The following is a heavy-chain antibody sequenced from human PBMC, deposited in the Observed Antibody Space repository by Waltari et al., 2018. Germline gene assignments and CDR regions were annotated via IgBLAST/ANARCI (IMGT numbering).Heavy chain of an antibody. V-gene: IGHV3-9*01. CDR3: ARDTGEYRVLDY. CDR1: GSTLADYA. D-gene: IGHD4-17*01. Sequence: EVQLLASGGGQVQLGESATPHSAASGSTLADYATHWDRQRPGKGSERVSEITWDSDNIDYADSVKGRFSISRDNAQSILFLTMNSLKPEDTALYFGARDTGEYRVLDYWGQGTLVTVSS. CDR2: ITWDSDNI. J-gene: IGHJ4*02.